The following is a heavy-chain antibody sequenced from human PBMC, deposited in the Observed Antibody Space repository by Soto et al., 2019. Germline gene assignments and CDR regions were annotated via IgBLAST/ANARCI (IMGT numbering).Heavy chain of an antibody. CDR3: ARDRIQLRLGKYSFNGMDV. CDR2: IVPRFGSP. J-gene: IGHJ6*02. Sequence: QVQLVQSGAEMRKPGSSLRVYCKASGGTFSDYAFSWVRQAPGQGLEWMGGIVPRFGSPNYAQKFGGRVTITADTSSSTVYMALSSLRFDDTAVYFCARDRIQLRLGKYSFNGMDVWGQGTTIIVSS. V-gene: IGHV1-69*06. D-gene: IGHD3-3*01. CDR1: GGTFSDYA.